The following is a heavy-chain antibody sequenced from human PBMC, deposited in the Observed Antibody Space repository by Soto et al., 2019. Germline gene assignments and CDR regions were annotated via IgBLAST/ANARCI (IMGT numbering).Heavy chain of an antibody. Sequence: QVQLQESGPGLVKPSGTLSLTCAVSGGSISSSHLWTWVRQSPGKGLEYIGEISHSGTSNSNPSLKSRVTLSVDNSKIHFSLTLTSVTAAGTSVYYCARVVLTISRGAFDAWGQGTLVIVSS. V-gene: IGHV4-4*02. CDR3: ARVVLTISRGAFDA. CDR2: ISHSGTS. D-gene: IGHD3-9*01. CDR1: GGSISSSHL. J-gene: IGHJ3*01.